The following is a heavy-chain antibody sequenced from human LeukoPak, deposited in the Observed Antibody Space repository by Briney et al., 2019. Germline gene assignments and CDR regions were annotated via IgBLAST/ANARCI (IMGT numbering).Heavy chain of an antibody. D-gene: IGHD3-10*01. CDR1: GFTFSSYG. V-gene: IGHV3-33*01. Sequence: PGRSLRLSCAASGFTFSSYGMHWARQAPGKGLEWVAVIWYDESNKYYADSVKGRFTVSRDNSKNTLYLQMNSLRAEDTAVYYCARDGVRRFGELNAFDIWGQGTMVTVSS. CDR2: IWYDESNK. J-gene: IGHJ3*02. CDR3: ARDGVRRFGELNAFDI.